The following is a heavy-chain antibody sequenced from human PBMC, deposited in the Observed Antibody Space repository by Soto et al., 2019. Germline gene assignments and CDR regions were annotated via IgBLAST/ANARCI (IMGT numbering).Heavy chain of an antibody. V-gene: IGHV5-51*01. J-gene: IGHJ3*02. Sequence: GESLKISCKGSGYSFTSYWIGWVRQMPGKGLEWMGIIYPGDSDTRYSPSFQDQVTISADKSISTAYLQWSSLKASDTAMYYCARGYNVAGAPNDAFDIWGQGTMVTVSS. CDR1: GYSFTSYW. CDR2: IYPGDSDT. CDR3: ARGYNVAGAPNDAFDI. D-gene: IGHD6-19*01.